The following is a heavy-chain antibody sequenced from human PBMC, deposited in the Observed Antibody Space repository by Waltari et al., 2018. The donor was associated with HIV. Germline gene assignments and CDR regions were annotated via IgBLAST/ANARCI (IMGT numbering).Heavy chain of an antibody. Sequence: QVQLQESGPGLVKPSQTLSLTCTVPGGSISSGSYSWGWIRQPAGKGLEWIGRVYTSGTTNYNPSLKSRVTISVDTSKNQISLKMRSVTAADTAVYYCARVSLAGWFDPWGQGTLVTVSS. CDR1: GGSISSGSYS. CDR3: ARVSLAGWFDP. CDR2: VYTSGTT. V-gene: IGHV4-61*02. J-gene: IGHJ5*02. D-gene: IGHD6-19*01.